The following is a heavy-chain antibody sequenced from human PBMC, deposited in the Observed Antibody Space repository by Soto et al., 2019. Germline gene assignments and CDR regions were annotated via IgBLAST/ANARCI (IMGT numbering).Heavy chain of an antibody. Sequence: SETLSLTWTVSGGSISSYYWSWIRQPPGKGLEWIGYIYYTGSTNYNPSLRSRVTMSVDTSKNQFSLKLSSVIAADTAVYYCARGLYQLQDYWGQGTLVTVSS. J-gene: IGHJ4*02. V-gene: IGHV4-59*01. CDR3: ARGLYQLQDY. CDR2: IYYTGST. CDR1: GGSISSYY. D-gene: IGHD6-6*01.